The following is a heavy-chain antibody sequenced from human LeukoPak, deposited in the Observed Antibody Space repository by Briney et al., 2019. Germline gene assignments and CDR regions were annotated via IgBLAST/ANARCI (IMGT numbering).Heavy chain of an antibody. J-gene: IGHJ3*02. Sequence: GGSLRLSCTGSIFTFSNYWIHWVRQAPGKGLEWVSAISGSGGSTYYADSVKGRFTISRDNSKNTLYLQMNSLGAEDTAVYYCAKRYSSSWYRDDAFDIWGQGTMVTVSS. CDR3: AKRYSSSWYRDDAFDI. V-gene: IGHV3-23*01. CDR1: IFTFSNYW. D-gene: IGHD6-13*01. CDR2: ISGSGGST.